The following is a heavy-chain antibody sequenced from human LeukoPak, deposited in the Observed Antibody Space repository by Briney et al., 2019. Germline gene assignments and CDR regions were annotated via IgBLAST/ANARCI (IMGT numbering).Heavy chain of an antibody. CDR3: ARSRSTVVPFDY. D-gene: IGHD2-15*01. J-gene: IGHJ4*02. V-gene: IGHV4-4*09. Sequence: SETLSLTCTVSGVSISSYYWNWIRQPPGKGLEWIGCIYSSGTTNYNPSLKSRVTISVDTSKNQFSLNLSSVTAADTAVYYCARSRSTVVPFDYWGQGTLVTVSS. CDR2: IYSSGTT. CDR1: GVSISSYY.